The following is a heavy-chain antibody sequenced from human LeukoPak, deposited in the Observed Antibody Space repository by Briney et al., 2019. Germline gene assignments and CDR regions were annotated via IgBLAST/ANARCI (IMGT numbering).Heavy chain of an antibody. J-gene: IGHJ4*02. V-gene: IGHV4-34*01. CDR2: INHSGST. D-gene: IGHD5-24*01. CDR1: GGSFSGYY. Sequence: SETLSLTCAVYGGSFSGYYWSWIRQPPGKGLEWIGEINHSGSTNYNPSLKSRVTISVDTSKNQLSLKLSSVTAADTAVYYCARAEGREMATITRGQYYIDYWGQGTLVTVSS. CDR3: ARAEGREMATITRGQYYIDY.